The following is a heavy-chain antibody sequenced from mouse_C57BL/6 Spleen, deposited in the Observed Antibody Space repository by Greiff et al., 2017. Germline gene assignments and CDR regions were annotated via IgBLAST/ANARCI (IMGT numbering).Heavy chain of an antibody. CDR3: ARFYYGYDRVFDY. D-gene: IGHD2-2*01. Sequence: EVQVVESGPGLVKPSQSLSLTCSVTGYSITSGYYWNWIRQFPGNKLEWMGYISYDGSNNSNPSLKNRISITRDTSKNQFFLKLNSVTTEDTATYYCARFYYGYDRVFDYWGQGTTLTVSS. CDR2: ISYDGSN. CDR1: GYSITSGYY. V-gene: IGHV3-6*01. J-gene: IGHJ2*01.